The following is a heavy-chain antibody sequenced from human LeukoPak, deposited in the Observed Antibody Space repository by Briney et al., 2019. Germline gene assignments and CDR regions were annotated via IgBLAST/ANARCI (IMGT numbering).Heavy chain of an antibody. Sequence: ASVKVSCKASGYTFIGYYMHWVRQAPGRGLQWMGWINPKSGGTNYAQKFQGRVTMTRDRSIGTAYRDLSRLRSDDTAVYYCATSKVGATPIDYWGQGTLVSVSS. CDR3: ATSKVGATPIDY. V-gene: IGHV1-2*02. J-gene: IGHJ4*02. CDR2: INPKSGGT. D-gene: IGHD1-26*01. CDR1: GYTFIGYY.